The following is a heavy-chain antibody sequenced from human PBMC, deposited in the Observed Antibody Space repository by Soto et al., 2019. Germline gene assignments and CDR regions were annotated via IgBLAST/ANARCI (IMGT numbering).Heavy chain of an antibody. CDR3: ARDVIGSSDDYYYYGMDV. CDR2: ISAYNGNT. D-gene: IGHD6-6*01. V-gene: IGHV1-18*01. J-gene: IGHJ6*02. Sequence: ASVKVSCKASGYTFTSYGISWVRQAPGQGLEWMGWISAYNGNTNYAQKLQGRVTMTTDTSTSTAYVELRSLRSDDTAVYYCARDVIGSSDDYYYYGMDVWGQGTTVTVSS. CDR1: GYTFTSYG.